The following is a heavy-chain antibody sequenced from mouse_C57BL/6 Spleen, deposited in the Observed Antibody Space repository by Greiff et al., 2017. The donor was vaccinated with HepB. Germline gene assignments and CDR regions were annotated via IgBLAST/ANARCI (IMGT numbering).Heavy chain of an antibody. CDR2: IDPSDSET. CDR3: ARGGNGPWFAY. CDR1: GYTFTSYW. Sequence: QVQLQQPGAELVRHGSSVKLSCKASGYTFTSYWMHWVKQRPIQGLEWIGNIDPSDSETHYNQKFKDKATLTVDKSSSTAYMQLSSLTSEDSAVYYCARGGNGPWFAYWGQGTLVTVSA. V-gene: IGHV1-52*01. J-gene: IGHJ3*01.